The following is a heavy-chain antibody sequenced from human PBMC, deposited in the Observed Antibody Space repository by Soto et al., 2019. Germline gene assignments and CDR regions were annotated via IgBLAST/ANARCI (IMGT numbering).Heavy chain of an antibody. CDR2: IYYSGST. D-gene: IGHD6-13*01. J-gene: IGHJ2*01. CDR1: GGSVSTGVHY. CDR3: ARGDYTSWYWFDR. V-gene: IGHV4-61*08. Sequence: QVQLQESGPGLVKPSETLSLTCTVSVSGGSVSTGVHYWSWIRQPPGKGLEWIGYIYYSGSTNYNPSLKSRVTISVDTSKTQFSLKLTSVTAADTAVYYCARGDYTSWYWFDRWGRGTLVTVSS.